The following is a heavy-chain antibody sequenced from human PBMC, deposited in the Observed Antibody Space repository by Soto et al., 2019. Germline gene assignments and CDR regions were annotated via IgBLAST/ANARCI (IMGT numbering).Heavy chain of an antibody. CDR2: THHSGST. V-gene: IGHV4-34*01. CDR3: ARTTAAIHLNY. D-gene: IGHD2-21*02. CDR1: GGSLSGNH. Sequence: QAQLQQWGTGLLKPSETLSLTCAVYGGSLSGNHWGWIRQPPGKGLEWIGETHHSGSTAYNPSLKSRVTISVDTSRNQFSLKLNSVTAADTAVYYCARTTAAIHLNYWSQGTLVTVSS. J-gene: IGHJ4*02.